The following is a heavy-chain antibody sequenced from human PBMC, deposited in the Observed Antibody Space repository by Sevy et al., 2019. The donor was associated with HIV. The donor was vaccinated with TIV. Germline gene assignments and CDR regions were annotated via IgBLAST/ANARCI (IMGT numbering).Heavy chain of an antibody. CDR1: GFTVSANY. D-gene: IGHD5-18*01. CDR2: IYSDGTT. CDR3: ARGKGGYGYGLNY. V-gene: IGHV3-66*01. Sequence: GGSLRLSCAVSGFTVSANYMTWVRQAPGKGLEWVSVIYSDGTTHHADFVKGRFTITRDNSNDTLYHPMNSLRAEDTAVYYCARGKGGYGYGLNYWGQGTLVTVSS. J-gene: IGHJ4*02.